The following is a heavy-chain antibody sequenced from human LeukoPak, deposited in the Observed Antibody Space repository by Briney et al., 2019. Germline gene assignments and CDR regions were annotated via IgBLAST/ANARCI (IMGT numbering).Heavy chain of an antibody. CDR2: ISYDGSNK. CDR1: GFTFSSYG. D-gene: IGHD3-22*01. CDR3: AKDLYDSSGYDYYYYYGLDV. J-gene: IGHJ6*02. V-gene: IGHV3-30*18. Sequence: GRSLRLSCAASGFTFSSYGMHWVRQAPGKGLEWVAVISYDGSNKYYADSVKGRFTISRDNSKNTLYLQMNSLRTEDTAVYYCAKDLYDSSGYDYYYYYGLDVWGQGTTVTVSS.